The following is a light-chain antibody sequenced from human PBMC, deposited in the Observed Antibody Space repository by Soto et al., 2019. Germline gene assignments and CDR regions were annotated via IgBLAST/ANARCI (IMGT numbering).Light chain of an antibody. CDR3: KQYDNWPT. CDR2: GAS. J-gene: IGKJ1*01. V-gene: IGKV3D-15*01. CDR1: QSVSSY. Sequence: VLTQSRGTLSLSPGERATLSCRAVQSVSSYLAWYQQKAGQAPRLLIYGASTRATGIQARFSGSGSGTEFTLTIRSLQSEDFAVYYCKQYDNWPTFGQGTKVDIK.